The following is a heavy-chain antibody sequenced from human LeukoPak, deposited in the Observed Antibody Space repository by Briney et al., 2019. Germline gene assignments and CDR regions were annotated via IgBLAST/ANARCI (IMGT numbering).Heavy chain of an antibody. J-gene: IGHJ6*03. V-gene: IGHV4-4*09. CDR3: ARRHHYSYFMDV. Sequence: SETLSLTCTVSAGSISSYYWTWIRQPPGKGLEWIGYIFPSGSAYYNPSLKTRVTISVDTSKNQFSLRLTSVTAADTAVYYCARRHHYSYFMDVWGKGTTVTVS. CDR1: AGSISSYY. CDR2: IFPSGSA.